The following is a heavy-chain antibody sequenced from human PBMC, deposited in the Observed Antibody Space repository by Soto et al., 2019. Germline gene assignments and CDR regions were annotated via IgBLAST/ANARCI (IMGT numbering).Heavy chain of an antibody. Sequence: QVQLQPWGAGLLKPSETLSLTCAVYDGSFSSYLWTWVRQSPGKGLEWIGEIYHDGNANYKPSLKSRVALSIDRSKSQFALKLSSVTAADTGVYYCARGQVFFGVEGSYGLNYIDIWRQGSLVTVSS. CDR2: IYHDGNA. D-gene: IGHD3-3*01. CDR3: ARGQVFFGVEGSYGLNYIDI. J-gene: IGHJ4*02. V-gene: IGHV4-34*01. CDR1: DGSFSSYL.